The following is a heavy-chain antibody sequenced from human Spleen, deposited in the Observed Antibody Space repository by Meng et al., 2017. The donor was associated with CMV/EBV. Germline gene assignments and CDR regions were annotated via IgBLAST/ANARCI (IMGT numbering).Heavy chain of an antibody. CDR2: ISYIGRT. J-gene: IGHJ3*02. V-gene: IGHV4-61*01. CDR3: ARDILERNAFDM. CDR1: GGSVSSGSYS. Sequence: TVSGGSVSSGSYSWSWLRQPPGKGLAWIGFISYIGRTNYNPSLKSRVTISVDTSKNQFSLKLSSVTAADTAVFYCARDILERNAFDMWGQGTMVTVSS. D-gene: IGHD1-1*01.